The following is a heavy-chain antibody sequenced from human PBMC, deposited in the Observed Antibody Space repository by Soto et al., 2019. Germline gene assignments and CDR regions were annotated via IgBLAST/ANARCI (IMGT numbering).Heavy chain of an antibody. CDR2: TIPMFGTP. V-gene: IGHV1-69*01. D-gene: IGHD3-22*01. Sequence: QVQLVQSGAEMQQPGASVRVSCKASGGTFSKYAFSWVRQAPGQGLEWLGGTIPMFGTPNYAQKFQGRVAISADESTATVYMELSSLRSEDTAVYFCARPLRDRNYCDGMAVGGQGTTVTVSS. CDR1: GGTFSKYA. J-gene: IGHJ6*02. CDR3: ARPLRDRNYCDGMAV.